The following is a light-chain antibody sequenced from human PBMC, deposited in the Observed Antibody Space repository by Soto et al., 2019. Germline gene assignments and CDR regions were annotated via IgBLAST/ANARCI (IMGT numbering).Light chain of an antibody. V-gene: IGKV3-20*01. J-gene: IGKJ1*01. CDR2: DVS. Sequence: DIVLTQSPGTLSLSPGERATLSCRSSQSVSSNYLAWYQQKPDQAPRLVIYDVSGRATGIPDRFSGSGSGTDFTLTISRLVPEDFAVYYCLQYGSSPTFGQGTKVEIK. CDR1: QSVSSNY. CDR3: LQYGSSPT.